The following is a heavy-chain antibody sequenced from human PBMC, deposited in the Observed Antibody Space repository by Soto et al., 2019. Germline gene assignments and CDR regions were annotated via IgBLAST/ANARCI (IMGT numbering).Heavy chain of an antibody. J-gene: IGHJ4*02. Sequence: ASVKVSCKASGYTFTGYYMHWVRQAPGQGLEWMGWINPNSGGTNYAQKFQGRVTITSDTSASTAYMELNSLRSEDTAVYYCASSWGVTSSLDYWGQGTLVTVSS. CDR3: ASSWGVTSSLDY. CDR2: INPNSGGT. D-gene: IGHD2-21*02. V-gene: IGHV1-2*02. CDR1: GYTFTGYY.